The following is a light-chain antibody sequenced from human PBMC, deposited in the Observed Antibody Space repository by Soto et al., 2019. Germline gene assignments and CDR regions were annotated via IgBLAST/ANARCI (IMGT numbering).Light chain of an antibody. J-gene: IGKJ1*01. CDR2: AAS. V-gene: IGKV1-27*01. CDR3: QKYNSAPRT. Sequence: DIQMTQSPSSLSASVGDRVTITCRASQGISNYLAWYQQKPGKVPKLLIYAASTLQSGVPSRFSGSGSGTDFNLTISSMQPEDVATYYCQKYNSAPRTFGQGIKVEIK. CDR1: QGISNY.